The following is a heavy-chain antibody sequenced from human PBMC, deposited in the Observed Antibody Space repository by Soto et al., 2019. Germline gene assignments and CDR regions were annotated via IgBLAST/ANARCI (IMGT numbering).Heavy chain of an antibody. CDR1: GTSISSHY. Sequence: SETLSLTCTVSGTSISSHYWSWIRQPPGKGLEWIGYIYYSGSTNYNPSLKSRVTISVDTSKNQFSLKLSSVTAADTAVYYCARHGPDYGDYYYYGMDVWGQGTTVT. J-gene: IGHJ6*02. CDR2: IYYSGST. CDR3: ARHGPDYGDYYYYGMDV. V-gene: IGHV4-59*08. D-gene: IGHD4-17*01.